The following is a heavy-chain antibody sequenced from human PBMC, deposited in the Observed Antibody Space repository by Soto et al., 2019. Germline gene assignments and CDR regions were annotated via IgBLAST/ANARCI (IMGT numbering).Heavy chain of an antibody. J-gene: IGHJ6*02. Sequence: GGSLRLSCAASGSTLYVYAMDWVRQAPGKGLEWVSGINWNSGSIGYADSVKGRFTISRDNAKTSLYLQMNSLRAEDTALYYCAKDRGSGSYAANYYYYGMDVWGQGTTVTVSS. D-gene: IGHD3-10*01. CDR1: GSTLYVYA. V-gene: IGHV3-9*01. CDR2: INWNSGSI. CDR3: AKDRGSGSYAANYYYYGMDV.